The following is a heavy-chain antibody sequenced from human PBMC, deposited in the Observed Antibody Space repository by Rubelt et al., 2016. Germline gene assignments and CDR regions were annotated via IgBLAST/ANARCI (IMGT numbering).Heavy chain of an antibody. D-gene: IGHD4-11*01. CDR2: INPSGGNT. CDR3: IRDESTTYNLYGMDV. J-gene: IGHJ6*02. Sequence: GDSVGISCKASGYTFISHYIHWVRQAPGQGPEWMGIINPSGGNTNYAQKFQGRVTMTRDTSTGTVYMELSSLRSEDTAVYYCIRDESTTYNLYGMDVWGQGTTVTVSS. V-gene: IGHV1-46*03. CDR1: GYTFISHY.